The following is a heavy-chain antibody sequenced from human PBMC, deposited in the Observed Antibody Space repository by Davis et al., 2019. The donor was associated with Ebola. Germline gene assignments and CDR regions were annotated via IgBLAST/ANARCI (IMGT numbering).Heavy chain of an antibody. CDR3: ARGLFSRGRDY. CDR1: GFTFSNYN. CDR2: IYSGGST. Sequence: PGGSLRLSCAVSGFTFSNYNMNWVRQTPGKGLEWVSVIYSGGSTYYADSVKGRFTISRDNSKNTLYLQMNSLRAEDTAVYYCARGLFSRGRDYWGQGTLVTVSS. V-gene: IGHV3-53*01. D-gene: IGHD6-13*01. J-gene: IGHJ4*02.